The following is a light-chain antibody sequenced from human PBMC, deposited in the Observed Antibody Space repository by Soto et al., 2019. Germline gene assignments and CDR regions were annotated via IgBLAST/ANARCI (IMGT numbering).Light chain of an antibody. Sequence: EIQMTQSPSTLSASLVYRFTITCRASQSISSWLAWYQQKPGKAPKLLIYDASSLESGVPSRFSGSGSGTEFTLTISSLQPDDFATYYCQQYNSYSETFGQGTRLEIK. V-gene: IGKV1-5*01. CDR1: QSISSW. CDR3: QQYNSYSET. J-gene: IGKJ5*01. CDR2: DAS.